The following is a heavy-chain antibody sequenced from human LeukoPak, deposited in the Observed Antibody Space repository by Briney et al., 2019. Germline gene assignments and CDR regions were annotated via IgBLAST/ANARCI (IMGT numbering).Heavy chain of an antibody. D-gene: IGHD3-10*01. Sequence: GGSLRLSCAASGFTFSSYSMNWVRQAPGEGLEWVSYISSSSSYIYYADSVKGRFTISRGNAKNSLYLQMNSLRAEDTAVYYCARIGLLWFGESLPTGYFDLWGRGTLVTVSS. J-gene: IGHJ2*01. CDR3: ARIGLLWFGESLPTGYFDL. CDR1: GFTFSSYS. V-gene: IGHV3-21*05. CDR2: ISSSSSYI.